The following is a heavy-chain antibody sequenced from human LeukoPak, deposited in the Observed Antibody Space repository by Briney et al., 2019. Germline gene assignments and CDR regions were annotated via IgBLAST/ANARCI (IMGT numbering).Heavy chain of an antibody. V-gene: IGHV1-69*13. CDR3: ARVAYGSGSYYNIDPTWFDP. J-gene: IGHJ5*02. Sequence: VASVKVSCKASGGTFSSYAISWVRQAPGQGLEWMGGIIPIFGTANYAQKFQGRVTITADESTSTAYMELSSLRSEDTAVYYCARVAYGSGSYYNIDPTWFDPWGQGTLVTVSS. CDR2: IIPIFGTA. D-gene: IGHD3-10*01. CDR1: GGTFSSYA.